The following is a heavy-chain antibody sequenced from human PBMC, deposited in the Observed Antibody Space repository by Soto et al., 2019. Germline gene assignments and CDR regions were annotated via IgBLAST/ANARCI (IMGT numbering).Heavy chain of an antibody. CDR2: INPNSGGT. D-gene: IGHD4-4*01. CDR1: GGTFSSYA. Sequence: ASVKVSCKASGGTFSSYAISWVRQAPGQGLEWMGWINPNSGGTNYAQKFQGWVTMTRDTSISTAYMELSRLRSDDTAVYYCATIIEARLQWRLNQNKYYYGMDVWGKGTTVTVSS. V-gene: IGHV1-2*04. J-gene: IGHJ6*04. CDR3: ATIIEARLQWRLNQNKYYYGMDV.